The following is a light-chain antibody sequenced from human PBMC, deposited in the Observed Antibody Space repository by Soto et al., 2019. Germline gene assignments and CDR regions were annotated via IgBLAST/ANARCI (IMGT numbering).Light chain of an antibody. V-gene: IGKV3-15*01. CDR3: QQYNNWPRT. CDR1: QSVSSN. CDR2: GAS. Sequence: EIVMTQSPATLSLSPGERATLSCRASQSVSSNLAWYQQKPGQAPRVLIYGASTRATGIPTRFSGSGSGTEFTLTISSLQSEDFAVYYCQQYNNWPRTFGQGTKLEI. J-gene: IGKJ2*01.